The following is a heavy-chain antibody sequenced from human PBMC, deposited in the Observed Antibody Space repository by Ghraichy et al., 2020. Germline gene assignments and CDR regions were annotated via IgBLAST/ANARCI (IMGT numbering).Heavy chain of an antibody. Sequence: SETLSLTCTVSGGSISSYYWSWIRQPPGKGLEWIGYIYYSGSTNYNPSLKSRVTISVDTSKNQFSLKLSSVTAADTAVYYCARNCGGDCYNVYYGMDVWGQGTTVTVSS. CDR1: GGSISSYY. CDR3: ARNCGGDCYNVYYGMDV. CDR2: IYYSGST. J-gene: IGHJ6*02. V-gene: IGHV4-59*01. D-gene: IGHD2-21*02.